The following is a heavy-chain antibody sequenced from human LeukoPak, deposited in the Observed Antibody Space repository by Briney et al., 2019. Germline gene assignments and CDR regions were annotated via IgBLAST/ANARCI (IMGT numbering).Heavy chain of an antibody. D-gene: IGHD1-26*01. CDR3: TGGVGATTYF. CDR1: GGSFSSSDDY. J-gene: IGHJ4*02. V-gene: IGHV4-39*03. CDR2: IYYGGST. Sequence: SETLSLTCTVSGGSFSSSDDYWGWIRQPPGKGLEWIGVIYYGGSTYYHPSLKSRVTISMDTSKGQLSLRLTSVTAADTAVYYCTGGVGATTYFWGQGTLVTVSS.